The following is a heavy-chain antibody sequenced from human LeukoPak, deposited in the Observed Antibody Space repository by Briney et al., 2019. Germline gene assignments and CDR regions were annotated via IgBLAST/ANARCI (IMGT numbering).Heavy chain of an antibody. CDR2: ILPIFGTA. CDR1: GGTFGSYV. D-gene: IGHD4-17*01. V-gene: IGHV1-69*13. J-gene: IGHJ5*02. Sequence: SVKVSCKTSGGTFGSYVISWVRQAPGQGLDWMGGILPIFGTADYAQKFQSRVTITADESTNTAYMELRSLTSEDTAVYYCARDRGGLDPWGQGTLVTVSS. CDR3: ARDRGGLDP.